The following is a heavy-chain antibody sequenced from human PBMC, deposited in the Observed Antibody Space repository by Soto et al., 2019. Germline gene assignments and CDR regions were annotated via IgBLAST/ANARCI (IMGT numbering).Heavy chain of an antibody. CDR3: ARGTVTTYGSYYYYYGMDV. V-gene: IGHV4-34*01. CDR2: INHSGST. CDR1: GGSFSGYY. Sequence: SETLSLTCAVYGGSFSGYYWSWIRQPPGKGLEWIGEINHSGSTNYNPSLKSRVTISVDTSKNQFSLKLSSVTAADTAVYYCARGTVTTYGSYYYYYGMDVWGQGTTVTVSS. D-gene: IGHD4-4*01. J-gene: IGHJ6*02.